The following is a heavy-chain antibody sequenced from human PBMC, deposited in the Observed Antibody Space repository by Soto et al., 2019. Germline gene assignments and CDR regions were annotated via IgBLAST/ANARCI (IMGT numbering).Heavy chain of an antibody. J-gene: IGHJ5*02. D-gene: IGHD3-3*01. Sequence: PSETLSLTCAVYGGSFSGYYWSWIRQPPGKGLEWIGEINHHGSTNNNPSLKSRVTISVDTSKNQFSLKLSSVTAADTAVYYCARLNVLRDPHSVGFDPWGQGTLVTVSS. V-gene: IGHV4-34*01. CDR2: INHHGST. CDR1: GGSFSGYY. CDR3: ARLNVLRDPHSVGFDP.